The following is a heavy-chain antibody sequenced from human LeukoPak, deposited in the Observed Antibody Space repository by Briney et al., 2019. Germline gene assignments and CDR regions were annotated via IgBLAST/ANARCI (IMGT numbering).Heavy chain of an antibody. J-gene: IGHJ4*02. CDR3: AKDAMGSRPR. CDR1: GFTFSDYY. D-gene: IGHD2/OR15-2a*01. Sequence: GGSLRLSCAASGFTFSDYYMSWIRQAPGKGLEWVSAISGSGGSTYYADSVKGRFAISRDNSKNTLYLQMNSLRAEDTAVYYCAKDAMGSRPRWGQGTLVTVSS. CDR2: ISGSGGST. V-gene: IGHV3-23*01.